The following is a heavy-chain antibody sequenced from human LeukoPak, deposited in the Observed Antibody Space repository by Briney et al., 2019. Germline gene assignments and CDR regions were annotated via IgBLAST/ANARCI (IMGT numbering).Heavy chain of an antibody. V-gene: IGHV3-30*04. CDR1: GFTFSSYA. Sequence: PGGSLRLSCAASGFTFSSYAMHWVRQAPGKGLEWVAVILHDGSNEFYGDAVKGRFTITRDNSENTLHLQMNRVRTEDTAIYYCARGDSILVAVSSDAFDIWGQGTMVTVSS. CDR2: ILHDGSNE. CDR3: ARGDSILVAVSSDAFDI. D-gene: IGHD2-8*01. J-gene: IGHJ3*02.